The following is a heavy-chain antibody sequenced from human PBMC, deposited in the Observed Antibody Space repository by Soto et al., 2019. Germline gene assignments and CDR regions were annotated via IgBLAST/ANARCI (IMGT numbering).Heavy chain of an antibody. Sequence: QVQLVQSVAEAKKPGASVKFSCKASGYPFTIYVITWVRQAPGQGREWMGWFSAYNGNTNHAKKLEGRVTMTTDTSKSTAYMEWRSLRSDETAVYYCARDVAWRAYRNYGRDWGKGTLVTSSS. CDR2: FSAYNGNT. V-gene: IGHV1-18*01. CDR3: ARDVAWRAYRNYGRD. CDR1: GYPFTIYV. J-gene: IGHJ4*02. D-gene: IGHD4-4*01.